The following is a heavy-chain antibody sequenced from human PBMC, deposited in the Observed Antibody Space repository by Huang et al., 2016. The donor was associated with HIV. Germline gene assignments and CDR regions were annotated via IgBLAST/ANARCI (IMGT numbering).Heavy chain of an antibody. V-gene: IGHV3-30*18. CDR2: ISNDGSRK. CDR3: AKPSGDYEFFDF. Sequence: QVHLEESGGGVVQPGRPLRLSCTASGFMLSPFGIDWVRQAPGKRLEWVAGISNDGSRKYYVDSVKGRFTISRDNSKNIVYLQMNSLRPEDTAVYYCAKPSGDYEFFDFWGQGTVVTVSS. D-gene: IGHD4-17*01. CDR1: GFMLSPFG. J-gene: IGHJ4*02.